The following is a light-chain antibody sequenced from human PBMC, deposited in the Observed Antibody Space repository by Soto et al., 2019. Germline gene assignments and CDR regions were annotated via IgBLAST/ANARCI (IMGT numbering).Light chain of an antibody. CDR1: PSVSSN. V-gene: IGKV3-15*01. J-gene: IGKJ2*01. CDR2: GAS. CDR3: QQYSNWPSFT. Sequence: ETVMTQSPATLSVSPGERATLSCWASPSVSSNLAWYQQIPGQAPRLLIYGASTRATGIPARLSGSGSGTEFTLTISNLQSEDFAVYYCQQYSNWPSFTFGQGTKLEIK.